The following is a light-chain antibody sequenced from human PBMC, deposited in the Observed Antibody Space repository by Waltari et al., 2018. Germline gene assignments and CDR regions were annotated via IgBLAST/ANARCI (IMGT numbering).Light chain of an antibody. Sequence: QSALTQPASVSGSPGQSIIISCTGTSSDVGAYNYVSWYQQHPGEAHRLMIYDVTNRPSGVSHRFSCSKSGNTASLTISGLQAEDEADYYCSSYTTSSTLGFGGGTKVTVL. V-gene: IGLV2-14*03. J-gene: IGLJ3*02. CDR3: SSYTTSSTLG. CDR1: SSDVGAYNY. CDR2: DVT.